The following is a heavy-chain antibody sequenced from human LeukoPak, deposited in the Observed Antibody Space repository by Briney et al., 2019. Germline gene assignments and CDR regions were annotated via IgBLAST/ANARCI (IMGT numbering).Heavy chain of an antibody. D-gene: IGHD3-22*01. J-gene: IGHJ4*02. CDR1: GFTFDDYA. CDR2: ISWNSGII. CDR3: AKDHRPYYDSSGYYDY. V-gene: IGHV3-9*03. Sequence: GGSLRLSCAASGFTFDDYAMHWVRQVPGKGLEWVSGISWNSGIIGYADSVKGRFTISRDNAKNSLYLQTNSLRAEDMALYYCAKDHRPYYDSSGYYDYWGQGTLVTVSS.